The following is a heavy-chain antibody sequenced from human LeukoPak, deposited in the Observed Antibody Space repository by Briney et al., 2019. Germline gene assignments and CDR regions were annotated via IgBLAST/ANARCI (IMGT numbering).Heavy chain of an antibody. J-gene: IGHJ4*02. Sequence: GGSLRLSCAASGFTFGSYAMNWVRQAPGKGLEWVSSISIGSTYIYYADSVKGRFTISRDNAKNSLYLQMDSLRAEDTAVYYCARASDEYGDYEGVDDYWGQGTLVTVSS. D-gene: IGHD4-17*01. CDR3: ARASDEYGDYEGVDDY. CDR1: GFTFGSYA. V-gene: IGHV3-21*01. CDR2: ISIGSTYI.